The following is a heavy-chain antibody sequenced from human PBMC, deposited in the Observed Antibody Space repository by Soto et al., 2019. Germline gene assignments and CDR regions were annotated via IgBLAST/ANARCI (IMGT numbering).Heavy chain of an antibody. Sequence: TLSLTCTVSGGSISSYYWSWIRQPPGKGLEWIGYIYYSGSTNYNPSLKSRVTISVDTSKNQFSLKLSSVTAADTAVYYCAKLPCADYGGIFDLWRQGTLVIVSS. J-gene: IGHJ4*02. D-gene: IGHD4-17*01. CDR3: AKLPCADYGGIFDL. V-gene: IGHV4-59*01. CDR2: IYYSGST. CDR1: GGSISSYY.